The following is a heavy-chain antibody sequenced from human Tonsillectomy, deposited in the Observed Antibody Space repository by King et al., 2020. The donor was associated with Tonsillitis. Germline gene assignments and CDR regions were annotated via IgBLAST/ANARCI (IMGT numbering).Heavy chain of an antibody. CDR1: GFSFSNAC. CDR3: TTDPDYYDSSGTGY. D-gene: IGHD3-22*01. Sequence: DVQLVESGGGLVKPGGSLRLSCAASGFSFSNACMNWVRQAPGKGLEWVGRIKRKTDGGTTDYAAPVKGRFTISREDSKNTMYLQMNSLKTADTAVYYCTTDPDYYDSSGTGYWGQGALVSVSS. CDR2: IKRKTDGGTT. J-gene: IGHJ4*02. V-gene: IGHV3-15*07.